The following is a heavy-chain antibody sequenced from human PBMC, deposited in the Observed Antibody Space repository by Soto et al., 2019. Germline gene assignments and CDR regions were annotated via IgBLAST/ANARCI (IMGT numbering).Heavy chain of an antibody. Sequence: GGSLRLSCAASGFTFSSYAMSWVRQAPGKGLEWVSAISGSGGSTYYADSVKGRFTISGDNSKNTLYLQMNSLRAEDTAVYYCAKRYNWNSGYMDVWGKGTTVTVSS. CDR2: ISGSGGST. V-gene: IGHV3-23*01. D-gene: IGHD1-1*01. J-gene: IGHJ6*03. CDR1: GFTFSSYA. CDR3: AKRYNWNSGYMDV.